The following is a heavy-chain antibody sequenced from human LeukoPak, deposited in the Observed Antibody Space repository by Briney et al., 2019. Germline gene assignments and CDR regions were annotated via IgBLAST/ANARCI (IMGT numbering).Heavy chain of an antibody. CDR1: GYSFTYYW. J-gene: IGHJ4*02. CDR2: IYPGDSDT. CDR3: ARRSGFGGSGYYFDY. Sequence: GESLKISCKGSGYSFTYYWIGWVRQMPGKGLEWMGIIYPGDSDTRYRPSFQAQVTISVDKSITTAYLQWSSLQAPDTAMYYCARRSGFGGSGYYFDYWGQGTLVTVSS. V-gene: IGHV5-51*01. D-gene: IGHD3-22*01.